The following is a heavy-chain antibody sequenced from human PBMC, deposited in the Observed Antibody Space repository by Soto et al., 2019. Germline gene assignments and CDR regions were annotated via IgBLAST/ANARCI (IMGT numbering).Heavy chain of an antibody. D-gene: IGHD6-19*01. CDR3: ARDHHSSRPYYFDF. J-gene: IGHJ4*02. Sequence: QVELVQSGAEVKKPGASLKISCKASGYTFTAYSMHWVRQAPGQRLEWMGWINAGDGSTKYSPKFQARVTITRDTSASTVSLELTSLTSEHRAVYFCARDHHSSRPYYFDFWGPGTQVTVSS. CDR2: INAGDGST. V-gene: IGHV1-3*01. CDR1: GYTFTAYS.